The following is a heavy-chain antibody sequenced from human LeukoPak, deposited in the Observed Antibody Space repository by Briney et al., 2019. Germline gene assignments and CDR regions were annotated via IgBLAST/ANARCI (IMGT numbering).Heavy chain of an antibody. J-gene: IGHJ6*02. CDR2: IWYDGSNK. Sequence: GRSLRLSCAASGFTFSTYGMHWVRQAPGKGLEGVAVIWYDGSNKYYADSVKGRFTISRDNSKNTLYLQMNSLRAEDTAVYYCARDPGYCSSTNCYYYYYGMDVWGQGTTVTVSS. V-gene: IGHV3-33*01. CDR1: GFTFSTYG. CDR3: ARDPGYCSSTNCYYYYYGMDV. D-gene: IGHD2-2*01.